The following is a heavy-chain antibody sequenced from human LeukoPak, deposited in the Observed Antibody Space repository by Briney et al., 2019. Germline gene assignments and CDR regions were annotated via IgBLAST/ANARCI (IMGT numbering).Heavy chain of an antibody. CDR3: ARVVGYSSGL. CDR1: GFTFSSYA. D-gene: IGHD6-19*01. J-gene: IGHJ4*02. V-gene: IGHV3-30-3*01. Sequence: SGGSLRLSCVASGFTFSSYAMHWVRQAPGKGLEWVAVISYDGDDGSNKYYADSVKGRFTISRDNSKNTLYLQMNSLRPEDTAVYYCARVVGYSSGLWGQGTLVTVSS. CDR2: ISYDGDDGSNK.